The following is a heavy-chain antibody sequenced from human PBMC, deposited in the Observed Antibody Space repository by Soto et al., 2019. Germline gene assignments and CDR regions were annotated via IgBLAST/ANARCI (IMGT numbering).Heavy chain of an antibody. D-gene: IGHD1-20*01. CDR3: ARAGALTGTTAYFDY. J-gene: IGHJ4*02. V-gene: IGHV3-30-3*01. Sequence: GGSLRLSCAASGFTFSYYAMHWVRQAPGKGLEWVAVIPYDGSNKYYAESVKGRFTTYRDNSQNTLYLQMNSLRTEDTTVYYCARAGALTGTTAYFDYWGQGTLVTVSS. CDR2: IPYDGSNK. CDR1: GFTFSYYA.